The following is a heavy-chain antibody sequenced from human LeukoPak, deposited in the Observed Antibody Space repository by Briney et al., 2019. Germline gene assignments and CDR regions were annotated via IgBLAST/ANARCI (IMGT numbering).Heavy chain of an antibody. Sequence: VKGSCESSGGPFRSYSISWVRPAPGRGLEWMGGVIPIFGTAKYAQKFQGRVTITADESTSTAYMELSSLRSEDTAVYYCASPWEEGYCSGGSCYSFDYWGQGTLVTVSS. V-gene: IGHV1-69*13. J-gene: IGHJ4*02. CDR2: VIPIFGTA. CDR1: GGPFRSYS. D-gene: IGHD2-15*01. CDR3: ASPWEEGYCSGGSCYSFDY.